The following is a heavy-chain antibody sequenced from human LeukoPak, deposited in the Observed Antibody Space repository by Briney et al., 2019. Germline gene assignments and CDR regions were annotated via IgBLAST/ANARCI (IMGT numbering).Heavy chain of an antibody. J-gene: IGHJ1*01. D-gene: IGHD6-13*01. CDR2: INTYSGNT. V-gene: IGHV1-18*01. Sequence: AASVKVSCKASGYIFTTYGLSWVRQAPGQGLEWMGWINTYSGNTNYAHNIQDRVTMTTDTSTNTAYMELRSLRSDDTAVYYCARDFLSGFATAAFWGQGTLVTVSS. CDR3: ARDFLSGFATAAF. CDR1: GYIFTTYG.